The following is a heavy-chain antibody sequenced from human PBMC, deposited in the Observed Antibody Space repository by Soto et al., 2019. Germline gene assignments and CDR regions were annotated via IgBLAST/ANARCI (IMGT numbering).Heavy chain of an antibody. J-gene: IGHJ5*02. Sequence: LSLTCTVCGGSVSSCNYYWSWIRQPPGKGLEWIGYIYYGSSNYNPSLKSRVSMSIDTSKNQFSLKLSSVTAADTAVYYGAREQGYCSSISCYNWFDPWGQGTLVTVSS. CDR1: GGSVSSCNYY. D-gene: IGHD2-2*01. CDR3: AREQGYCSSISCYNWFDP. CDR2: IYYGSS. V-gene: IGHV4-61*01.